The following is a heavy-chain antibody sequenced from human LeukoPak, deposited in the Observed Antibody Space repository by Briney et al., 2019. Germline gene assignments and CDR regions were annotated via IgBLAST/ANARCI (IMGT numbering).Heavy chain of an antibody. CDR1: GYTFTGYY. CDR3: ARSQSCSGGSCYLDY. Sequence: ASVKVSCKASGYTFTGYYMHWVRQAPGQGLEWMGWINPNSGGTNYAQKFQGRVTMTRDTSISTAYMELSRLRSDDTAVYYCARSQSCSGGSCYLDYWGQGTLATVSS. J-gene: IGHJ4*02. D-gene: IGHD2-15*01. V-gene: IGHV1-2*02. CDR2: INPNSGGT.